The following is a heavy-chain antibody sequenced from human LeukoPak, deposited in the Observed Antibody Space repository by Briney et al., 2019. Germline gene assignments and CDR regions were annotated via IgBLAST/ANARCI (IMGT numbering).Heavy chain of an antibody. CDR2: ISAYNGDT. D-gene: IGHD2-2*01. CDR1: GYTFTSYG. Sequence: ASVKLSCAASGYTFTSYGISWVRQAPGQGLEWMGWISAYNGDTNYAHKLQGRVTMTTDTSTSTAYMEPRSLRSDDTAVYYCARSFLLMATAAKGPIDYWGQGTLVTVSS. CDR3: ARSFLLMATAAKGPIDY. V-gene: IGHV1-18*01. J-gene: IGHJ4*02.